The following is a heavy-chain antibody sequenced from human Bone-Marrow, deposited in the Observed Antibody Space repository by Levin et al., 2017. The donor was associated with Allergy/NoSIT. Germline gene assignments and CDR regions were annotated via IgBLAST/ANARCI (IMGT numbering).Heavy chain of an antibody. V-gene: IGHV3-74*03. D-gene: IGHD6-13*01. J-gene: IGHJ3*02. Sequence: GASVKVSCAASGFTFSTYWMHWVRQAPGKGLVWVSRINSDGSSTNYAYADSVKGRFTMSRDNAKNTVYLQMSSLRPEDTGVYYCARMAGVQSPSSWTESGFDIWGQGTMVTVSS. CDR3: ARMAGVQSPSSWTESGFDI. CDR1: GFTFSTYW. CDR2: INSDGSST.